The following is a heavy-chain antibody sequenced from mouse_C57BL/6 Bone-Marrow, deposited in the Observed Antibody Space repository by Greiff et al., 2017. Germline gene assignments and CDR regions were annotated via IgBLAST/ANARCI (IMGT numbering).Heavy chain of an antibody. V-gene: IGHV14-4*01. Sequence: EVQLQESGAELVRPGASVKLSCTASGFNFKDDYMHWVKQRPEQGLEWIGWIDPENGDTEYASKFQGKATITADTSSNTAYLQLSSLTSEDTAVYYCTTRLLRPFAYWGQGTLVTVSA. CDR2: IDPENGDT. CDR1: GFNFKDDY. D-gene: IGHD2-3*01. J-gene: IGHJ3*01. CDR3: TTRLLRPFAY.